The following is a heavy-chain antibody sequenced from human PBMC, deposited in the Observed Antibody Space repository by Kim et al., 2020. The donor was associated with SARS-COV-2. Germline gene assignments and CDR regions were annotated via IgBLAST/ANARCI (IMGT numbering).Heavy chain of an antibody. V-gene: IGHV3-30*18. CDR2: ISYDGSNK. D-gene: IGHD3-10*01. CDR1: GFTFSSYG. Sequence: GGSLRLSCAASGFTFSSYGMHWVRQAPGKGLEWVAVISYDGSNKYYADSVKGRFTISRDNSKNTLYLQMNSLRAEDTAVYYCAKDGMSGSYQNFDYWGQGTLVTVSS. CDR3: AKDGMSGSYQNFDY. J-gene: IGHJ4*02.